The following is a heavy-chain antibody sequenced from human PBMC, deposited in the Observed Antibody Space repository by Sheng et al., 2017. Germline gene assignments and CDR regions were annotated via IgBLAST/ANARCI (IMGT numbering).Heavy chain of an antibody. CDR3: ARGGSGWYGWFDP. Sequence: GSGLVKPSQTLSLTCAVSGGSISSGGYSWSWIRQPPGKGLEWIGYIYHSGSTYYNPSLKSRVTISVDRSKNQFSLKLSSVTAADTAVYYCARGGSGWYGWFDPWGQGTLVTVSS. CDR2: IYHSGST. CDR1: GGSISSGGYS. V-gene: IGHV4-30-2*01. D-gene: IGHD6-19*01. J-gene: IGHJ5*02.